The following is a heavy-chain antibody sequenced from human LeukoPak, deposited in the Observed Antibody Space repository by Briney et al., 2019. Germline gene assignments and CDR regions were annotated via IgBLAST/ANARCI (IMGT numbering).Heavy chain of an antibody. Sequence: GGSLRLSCAAYGFTFSSYAMHWVRQAPGKGLEWVAVVLSGGTDKFYADSVKGRFTISRDNSKNTLYLQMNSLRTEDTAVYYCAREGIAVAGTNYYYGMDVWGQGTTVTVFS. V-gene: IGHV3-30-3*01. D-gene: IGHD6-19*01. CDR3: AREGIAVAGTNYYYGMDV. CDR2: VLSGGTDK. CDR1: GFTFSSYA. J-gene: IGHJ6*02.